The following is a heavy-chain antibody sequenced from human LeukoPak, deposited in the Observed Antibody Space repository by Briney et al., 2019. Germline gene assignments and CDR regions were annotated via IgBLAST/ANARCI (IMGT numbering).Heavy chain of an antibody. Sequence: ASVTVSCKASGYSFTSYYMYWLRQAPGQGLEWMGIINPSGGSTSYAQKFQGRVTMTRDMSTSTVYMELSSLRSEDTAVYYCATLNEAPGTAMVTSLGYWGQGTLVTVSS. CDR1: GYSFTSYY. V-gene: IGHV1-46*01. J-gene: IGHJ4*02. CDR3: ATLNEAPGTAMVTSLGY. D-gene: IGHD5-18*01. CDR2: INPSGGST.